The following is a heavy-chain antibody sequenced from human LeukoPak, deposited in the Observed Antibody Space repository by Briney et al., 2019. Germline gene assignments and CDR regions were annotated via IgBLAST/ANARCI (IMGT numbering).Heavy chain of an antibody. CDR1: GDSISSYY. V-gene: IGHV4-59*07. CDR3: ASFDYSNSFDY. J-gene: IGHJ4*02. Sequence: SDTLSLTCTVSGDSISSYYWSWIRQPPGKGLEWIGYIYYSGSTKYNPSLKSRATISIDTSKNQFSLKLSSVTAADTAVYYCASFDYSNSFDYWGQGTLVTVSS. CDR2: IYYSGST. D-gene: IGHD4-11*01.